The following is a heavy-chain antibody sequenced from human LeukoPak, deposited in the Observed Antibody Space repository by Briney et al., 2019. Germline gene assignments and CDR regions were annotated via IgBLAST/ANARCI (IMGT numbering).Heavy chain of an antibody. CDR1: NYSITSGYF. J-gene: IGHJ4*02. Sequence: PSETLSLTCAVSNYSITSGYFWGWIRQPPGKGLEWIASIYHSGTTYYNPSLRNQVTLFVDTSKNQFSLKLTSLPAADTAVHYCARDGVFHDSDGYSFDYWGQGTLVTVSS. CDR3: ARDGVFHDSDGYSFDY. CDR2: IYHSGTT. D-gene: IGHD3-22*01. V-gene: IGHV4-38-2*02.